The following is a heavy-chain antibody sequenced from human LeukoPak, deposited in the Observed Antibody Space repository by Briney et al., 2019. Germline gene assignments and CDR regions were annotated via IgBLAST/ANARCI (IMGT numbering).Heavy chain of an antibody. J-gene: IGHJ4*02. V-gene: IGHV3-23*01. CDR1: GFTFSSYA. D-gene: IGHD6-6*01. CDR3: ANHPGIAARPLDY. Sequence: PGGSLRLTCAASGFTFSSYAMSWVRQAPGKGLEWVSAISGSGGSTYYADSVKGRFTISRDNSKNTLYLQMNSLRAEDTAVYYCANHPGIAARPLDYWGQGTLVTVSS. CDR2: ISGSGGST.